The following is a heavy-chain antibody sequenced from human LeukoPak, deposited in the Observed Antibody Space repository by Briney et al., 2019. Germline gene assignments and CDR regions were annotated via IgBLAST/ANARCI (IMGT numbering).Heavy chain of an antibody. CDR2: ISSNGGST. J-gene: IGHJ4*02. Sequence: GGSLRLSCAASGFTFSSYAMHCVRHAPGKGLEYGSGISSNGGSTYYANSVKGRFTISRDNSKNTLYLQMGSLRAEDMAVYYCARESSGYPSSFDYWGQGTLVTVSS. CDR3: ARESSGYPSSFDY. V-gene: IGHV3-64*01. D-gene: IGHD3-22*01. CDR1: GFTFSSYA.